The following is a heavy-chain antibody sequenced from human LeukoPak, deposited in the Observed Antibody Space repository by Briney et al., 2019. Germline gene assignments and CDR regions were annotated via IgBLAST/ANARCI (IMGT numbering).Heavy chain of an antibody. V-gene: IGHV1-2*02. Sequence: VKVSCKASGYTFTGYYIHWVRQAPGQGLESMGWINGDNGGTRYAEKFQGRVTMTRDTSISTAYMELSRLTSDDTALYYCARGHCTNAVCRTFDYWGQGTLVTVSS. CDR3: ARGHCTNAVCRTFDY. CDR1: GYTFTGYY. CDR2: INGDNGGT. D-gene: IGHD2-8*01. J-gene: IGHJ4*02.